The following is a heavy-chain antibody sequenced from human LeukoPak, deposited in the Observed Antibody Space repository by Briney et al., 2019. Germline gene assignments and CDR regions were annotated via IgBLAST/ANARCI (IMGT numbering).Heavy chain of an antibody. V-gene: IGHV5-51*01. CDR3: ARHPDYYFDY. Sequence: GDSLKISCKGSGYSFASYWIGWVRQMPGKGLEWMGIIYPGDSHTRYSPSFQGQVTISADKSISIVYLQWSSLKASDTAVYYCARHPDYYFDYWGQGTVVTVSS. CDR1: GYSFASYW. CDR2: IYPGDSHT. J-gene: IGHJ4*02. D-gene: IGHD1-14*01.